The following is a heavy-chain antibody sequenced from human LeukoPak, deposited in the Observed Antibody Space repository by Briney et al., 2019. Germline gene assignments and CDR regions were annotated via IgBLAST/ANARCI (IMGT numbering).Heavy chain of an antibody. J-gene: IGHJ4*02. CDR1: GFTFSKYW. CDR2: INTDGTVT. Sequence: PGGSLRLSCAASGFTFSKYWMLWVRQAPGKGLGSVSRINTDGTVTTYADSVKGRFTVSRDNADNTMFLQMNSVRDEDTAVYYCAXKQWLXPPPDSXGQGTPVTVSS. D-gene: IGHD6-19*01. V-gene: IGHV3-74*01. CDR3: AXKQWLXPPPDS.